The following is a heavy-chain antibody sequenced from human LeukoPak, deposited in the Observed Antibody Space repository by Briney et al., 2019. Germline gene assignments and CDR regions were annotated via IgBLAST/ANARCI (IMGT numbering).Heavy chain of an antibody. CDR3: ARAPLLRYFEY. J-gene: IGHJ4*02. CDR2: ISHSGST. CDR1: GGSFSGYY. D-gene: IGHD3-9*01. Sequence: SETLSITCAVYGGSFSGYYWSWIRQPQGKGLEWIGEISHSGSTNYNPSLKSRVTISVDTSKNQFSLKLSPVTAADTAVYYCARAPLLRYFEYWGQGTLVTVSS. V-gene: IGHV4-34*01.